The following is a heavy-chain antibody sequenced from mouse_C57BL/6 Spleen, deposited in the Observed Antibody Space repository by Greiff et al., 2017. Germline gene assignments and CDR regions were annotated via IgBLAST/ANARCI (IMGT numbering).Heavy chain of an antibody. V-gene: IGHV5-16*01. CDR2: INYDGSST. J-gene: IGHJ3*01. D-gene: IGHD1-1*01. CDR1: GFTFSDYY. Sequence: EVQLVESEGGLVQPGSSMKLSCTASGFTFSDYYMAWVRQVPEKGLEWVANINYDGSSTYYLDSLKSRFIISRDNAKNILYLQMSSLKSEDTATYYCAREGEYDGSSPFAYWGQGTLVTVSA. CDR3: AREGEYDGSSPFAY.